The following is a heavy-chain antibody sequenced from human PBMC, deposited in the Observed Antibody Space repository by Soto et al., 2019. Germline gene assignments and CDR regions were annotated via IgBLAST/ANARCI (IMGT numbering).Heavy chain of an antibody. CDR3: ARFRGCSSTSCYKSGMDV. V-gene: IGHV1-3*01. Sequence: QVQLVQSGAEVKKPGASVKVSCKASGYTFTSYAMHWVRQAPGQRLEWMGWINAGNGNTKYSQKFQGRVTITRDTSTSTAYMELGSLRAEDTAVYYCARFRGCSSTSCYKSGMDVWGQGTTVTVSS. CDR1: GYTFTSYA. CDR2: INAGNGNT. D-gene: IGHD2-2*02. J-gene: IGHJ6*02.